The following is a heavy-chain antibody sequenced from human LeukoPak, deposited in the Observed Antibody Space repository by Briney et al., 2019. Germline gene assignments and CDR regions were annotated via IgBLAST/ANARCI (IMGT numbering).Heavy chain of an antibody. CDR3: ARDGSGSGANKEWFDP. V-gene: IGHV1-2*02. Sequence: ASVKVSCKASGYTFTGYYIHWVRQAPGQGLAWMGWINPNSGGTNYAQKFQGRVTMTRDTSISTAYMELSRLRSDDTAVYYCARDGSGSGANKEWFDPWGQGTLVTVSS. D-gene: IGHD1-26*01. CDR1: GYTFTGYY. CDR2: INPNSGGT. J-gene: IGHJ5*02.